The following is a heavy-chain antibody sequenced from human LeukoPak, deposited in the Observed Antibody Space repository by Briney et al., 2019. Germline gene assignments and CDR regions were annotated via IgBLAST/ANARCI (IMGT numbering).Heavy chain of an antibody. CDR2: FYPEDGET. J-gene: IGHJ6*03. Sequence: SVKVSCKVSGYTLTEVSMHWVRQAPGKGLEWMGGFYPEDGETIYAQKFQGRVTMTEDTSTDTAYMELSSLRSEDTAVYYCATSGYNYYYMDVWGKGTTVTVSS. D-gene: IGHD1-26*01. CDR3: ATSGYNYYYMDV. CDR1: GYTLTEVS. V-gene: IGHV1-24*01.